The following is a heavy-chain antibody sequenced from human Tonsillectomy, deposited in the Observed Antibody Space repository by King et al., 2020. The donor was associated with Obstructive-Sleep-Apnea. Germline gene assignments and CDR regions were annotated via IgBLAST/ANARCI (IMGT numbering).Heavy chain of an antibody. D-gene: IGHD1-26*01. J-gene: IGHJ4*02. Sequence: VQLVESGGGLVQPGGSLRLSCSASGFTFRTSWMHWVRQAPGKGLVWVSRINSDGSSTIYADFVKGRFTISSDNAKNTLYLQMKSLRAADTAVYYCARDRGGAGPTTTDYWGQGTLVTVSS. V-gene: IGHV3-74*01. CDR2: INSDGSST. CDR3: ARDRGGAGPTTTDY. CDR1: GFTFRTSW.